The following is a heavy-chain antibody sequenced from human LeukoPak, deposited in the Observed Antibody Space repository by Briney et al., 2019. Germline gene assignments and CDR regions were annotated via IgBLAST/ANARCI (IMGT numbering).Heavy chain of an antibody. V-gene: IGHV4-34*01. CDR1: GESFSCYY. CDR3: ASPHDSSGYYGY. CDR2: INHSGST. Sequence: SESMSLTCAVYGESFSCYYWSWMRQPPGKGLEWIGEINHSGSTNYNPSLKSRVTISVDTSKNQFSLKLSSVTAADTAVYYCASPHDSSGYYGYWGQGTLVPVSS. D-gene: IGHD3-22*01. J-gene: IGHJ4*02.